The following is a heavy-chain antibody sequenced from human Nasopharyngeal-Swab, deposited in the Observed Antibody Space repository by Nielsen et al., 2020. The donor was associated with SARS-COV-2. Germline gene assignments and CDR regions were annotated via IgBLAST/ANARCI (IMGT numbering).Heavy chain of an antibody. CDR1: GYTFTSYG. Sequence: ASVKVSCKASGYTFTSYGISWVRQAPGQGLEWMGWISAYNGNTNYAQKLQGRVTMTTGTSTSTAYMELRSLRSDDTAVYYCARDPHAGFGELLPYYFDYWGQGTLVTVSS. J-gene: IGHJ4*02. CDR3: ARDPHAGFGELLPYYFDY. D-gene: IGHD3-10*01. V-gene: IGHV1-18*01. CDR2: ISAYNGNT.